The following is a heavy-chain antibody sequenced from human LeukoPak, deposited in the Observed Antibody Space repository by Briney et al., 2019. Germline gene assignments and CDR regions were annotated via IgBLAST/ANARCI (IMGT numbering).Heavy chain of an antibody. D-gene: IGHD1-26*01. CDR3: ARLGQVILPNDAFDI. CDR2: LNANNGGT. J-gene: IGHJ3*02. Sequence: ASVRVSCEASGFTFTASYIHWVRQAPGQGLEWMRWLNANNGGTSYSQRFQGRVTMTRDTSINTAYMELSRLTSDDTAVYYCARLGQVILPNDAFDIWGQGTMVIVSS. CDR1: GFTFTASY. V-gene: IGHV1-2*02.